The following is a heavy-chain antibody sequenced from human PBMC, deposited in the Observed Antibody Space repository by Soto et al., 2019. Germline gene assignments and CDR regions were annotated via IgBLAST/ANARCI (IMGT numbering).Heavy chain of an antibody. Sequence: QVQLHQWGAGLLKPSETLSLTCGVYNGSFIGYYWTWVRQPPGKGLEWIGEINHFGSPNYNPSLKSRVAISNDTSRQQFSLSLRSLTAADTAVYYCASLNGGRFLDRGDYWAQGILVTVSS. D-gene: IGHD3-3*01. V-gene: IGHV4-34*01. CDR1: NGSFIGYY. J-gene: IGHJ4*02. CDR2: INHFGSP. CDR3: ASLNGGRFLDRGDY.